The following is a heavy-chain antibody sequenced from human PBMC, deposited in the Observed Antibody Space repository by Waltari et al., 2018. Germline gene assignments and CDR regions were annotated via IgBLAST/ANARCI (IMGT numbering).Heavy chain of an antibody. CDR1: GFTFSSYG. Sequence: QVQLVESGGGVVQPGRSLRLSCAASGFTFSSYGMHWVRQAPGKGLEWVAVKWYDGSNKYYADSVKGRFTISRDNSKNTLYLQMNSLRAEDTAVYYCARAGWLQGDAFDIWGQGTMVTVSS. D-gene: IGHD5-12*01. CDR3: ARAGWLQGDAFDI. J-gene: IGHJ3*02. V-gene: IGHV3-33*01. CDR2: KWYDGSNK.